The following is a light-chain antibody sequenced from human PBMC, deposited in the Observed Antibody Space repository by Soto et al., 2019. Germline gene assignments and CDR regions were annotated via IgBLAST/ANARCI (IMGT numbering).Light chain of an antibody. CDR2: IAF. Sequence: DIQVTQSPSSLSASVGDRVTITCRASQSISNHINWYQQRPGKAPKLLINIAFNLQSGVSSRFSGSGSGTDFTLTINSLQPEDFATYYCQQSYSAPLTFGGGTKVEIK. CDR3: QQSYSAPLT. J-gene: IGKJ4*01. V-gene: IGKV1-39*01. CDR1: QSISNH.